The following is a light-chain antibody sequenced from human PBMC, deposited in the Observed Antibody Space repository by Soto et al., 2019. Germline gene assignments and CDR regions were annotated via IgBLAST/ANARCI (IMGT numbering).Light chain of an antibody. CDR3: QHYGSYLFH. CDR2: KAS. J-gene: IGKJ2*01. Sequence: DIQMTQSPSTLSASVGDRVTITCRASQSISSWLAWYQQKPGKAPKLLIYKASTLQNGVPSRFSGNASGTEFTFIIGALQFDDFGAYYCQHYGSYLFHFGQGRKLEIK. CDR1: QSISSW. V-gene: IGKV1-5*03.